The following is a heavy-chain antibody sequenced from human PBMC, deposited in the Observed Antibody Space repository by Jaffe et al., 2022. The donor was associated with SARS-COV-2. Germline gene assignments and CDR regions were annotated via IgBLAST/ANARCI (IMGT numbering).Heavy chain of an antibody. CDR3: AKGYRNNDY. J-gene: IGHJ4*02. D-gene: IGHD5-18*01. Sequence: EVQVLESGGGLVQPGESLKLSCAASGFTFSSYAMTWVRQAPGKGLEWVSVVSSNGADTYYADSVKGRFTISRDNSKNTLQLEMSSLRAEDTAVYYCAKGYRNNDYWGQGALVTVSS. CDR2: VSSNGADT. CDR1: GFTFSSYA. V-gene: IGHV3-23*01.